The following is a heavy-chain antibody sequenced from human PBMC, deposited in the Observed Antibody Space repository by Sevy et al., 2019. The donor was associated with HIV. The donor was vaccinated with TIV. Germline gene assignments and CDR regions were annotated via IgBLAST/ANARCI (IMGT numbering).Heavy chain of an antibody. Sequence: SETLSLTCAVYGGSFSRYYWSWIRQPPGKGLEWIGEINHSGSTNYNPSLKSRVTISVDTSKNQFSLKLSSVTAADTAVYYCARGSRGYCSSTSCSRANWFDPWGQGTLVTVSS. D-gene: IGHD2-2*03. J-gene: IGHJ5*02. CDR1: GGSFSRYY. CDR2: INHSGST. CDR3: ARGSRGYCSSTSCSRANWFDP. V-gene: IGHV4-34*01.